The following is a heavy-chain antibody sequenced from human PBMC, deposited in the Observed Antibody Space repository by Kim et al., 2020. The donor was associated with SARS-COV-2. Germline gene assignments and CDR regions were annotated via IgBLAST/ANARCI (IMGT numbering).Heavy chain of an antibody. CDR2: VAFDGSEK. V-gene: IGHV3-30*04. J-gene: IGHJ6*01. D-gene: IGHD6-13*01. CDR3: ASTLDSSWPPYHFYYGM. CDR1: GFIFNRYA. Sequence: GGSLRLSCAASGFIFNRYAVHWVRRVPGKGLNWVAVVAFDGSEKHYADSVKGRFTIPRDNSKNTVYLQMNSLIPDDTAVYYCASTLDSSWPPYHFYYGM.